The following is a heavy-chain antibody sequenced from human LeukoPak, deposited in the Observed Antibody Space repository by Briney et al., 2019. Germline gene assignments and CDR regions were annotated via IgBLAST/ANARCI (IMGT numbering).Heavy chain of an antibody. J-gene: IGHJ6*03. CDR2: IYTSGST. Sequence: SQTLSLTCTVSGGSISSGSYYWSWIRQPAGKGLEWIGRIYTSGSTNYNPFLKSRVTISVDTSKNQFSLKLSSVTAADTAVYYCARERITDYYYYMDVWGKGTTVTISS. CDR1: GGSISSGSYY. CDR3: ARERITDYYYYMDV. V-gene: IGHV4-61*02. D-gene: IGHD2-15*01.